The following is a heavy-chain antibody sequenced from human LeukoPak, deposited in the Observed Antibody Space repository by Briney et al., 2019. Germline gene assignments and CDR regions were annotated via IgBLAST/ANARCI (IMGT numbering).Heavy chain of an antibody. D-gene: IGHD3-10*01. CDR3: AKDAFSAPQGGAFDI. CDR1: GFTFRSYA. V-gene: IGHV3-30-3*01. CDR2: ISYDGSNK. Sequence: GGSLRLSCAAYGFTFRSYAMHWVRQAPGKGLEWVAVISYDGSNKYYADSVKGRFTISRDNSKNTLYLQMNSLRAEDTAVYYCAKDAFSAPQGGAFDIWGQGTMVTVSS. J-gene: IGHJ3*02.